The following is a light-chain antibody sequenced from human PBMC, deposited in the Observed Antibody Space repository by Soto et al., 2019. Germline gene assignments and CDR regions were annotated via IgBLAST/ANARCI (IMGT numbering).Light chain of an antibody. CDR1: QSVSSY. CDR3: QQRSNWPRGT. V-gene: IGKV3-11*01. CDR2: DAS. J-gene: IGKJ2*02. Sequence: EIVLTQSPATLSFSPGERATLYCRASQSVSSYLAWYQQKPGQAPRLLIYDASNRATGIPARFSGSGSGTDFTLTISSLEPEDFAVYYCQQRSNWPRGTFGQGTKLEIK.